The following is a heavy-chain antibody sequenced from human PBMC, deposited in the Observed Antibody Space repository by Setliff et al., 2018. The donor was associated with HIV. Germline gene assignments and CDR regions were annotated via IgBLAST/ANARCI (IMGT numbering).Heavy chain of an antibody. V-gene: IGHV4-39*07. CDR2: IYYSGST. Sequence: LSLTCTISGGSISSSSYYWGWIRQPPGKGLEWIGSIYYSGSTYYNPSLKSRVTISVDTSKNQFSLKLSSVTAADTAVYYCAREKRSGFSSGWTNWFDPWGQGTLVTVSS. D-gene: IGHD6-19*01. CDR3: AREKRSGFSSGWTNWFDP. J-gene: IGHJ5*02. CDR1: GGSISSSSYY.